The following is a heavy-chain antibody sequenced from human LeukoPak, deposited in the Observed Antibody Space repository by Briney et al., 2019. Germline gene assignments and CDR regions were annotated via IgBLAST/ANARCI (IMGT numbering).Heavy chain of an antibody. J-gene: IGHJ4*02. D-gene: IGHD5-12*01. CDR2: ISGSGGST. CDR1: GFTFSSYA. CDR3: ARGLGSDIVATISYFDY. Sequence: GGSLRLSCAASGFTFSSYAMSRVRQAPGKGLEWVSAISGSGGSTYYADSVKGRFTISRDNSKNTLYLQMNSLRAEDTAVYYCARGLGSDIVATISYFDYWGQGTLVTVSS. V-gene: IGHV3-23*01.